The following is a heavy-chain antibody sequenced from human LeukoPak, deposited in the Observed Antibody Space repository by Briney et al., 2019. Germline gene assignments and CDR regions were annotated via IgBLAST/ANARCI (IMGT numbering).Heavy chain of an antibody. D-gene: IGHD5-18*01. CDR3: ATSRDAAMNT. CDR1: GFTFSTYW. Sequence: PGGSLRLSCEASGFTFSTYWMTWVRQAPGKGLEWLANIKHDGSDKYYAASVKGRFTISRDNARNSLYLQMNSLRAEDTAVYYCATSRDAAMNTGGQGILVTVSS. J-gene: IGHJ4*02. CDR2: IKHDGSDK. V-gene: IGHV3-7*01.